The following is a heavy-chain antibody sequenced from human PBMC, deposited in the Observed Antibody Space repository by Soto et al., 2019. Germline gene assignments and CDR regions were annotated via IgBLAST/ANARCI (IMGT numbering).Heavy chain of an antibody. J-gene: IGHJ4*02. Sequence: GASVKLSCKASGDSFTSYGISCVRQAPKQGLEWMGWISAYNGNTNYAQKLQGRVTMTTDTSTSTAYMELRSLRSDDTAVYYCARIPYCSGGSCSYYFDYWGQGTLVTVSS. CDR2: ISAYNGNT. V-gene: IGHV1-18*01. D-gene: IGHD2-15*01. CDR3: ARIPYCSGGSCSYYFDY. CDR1: GDSFTSYG.